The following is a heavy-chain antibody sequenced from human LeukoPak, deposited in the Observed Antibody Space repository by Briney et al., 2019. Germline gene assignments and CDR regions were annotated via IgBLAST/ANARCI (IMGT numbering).Heavy chain of an antibody. Sequence: GGSLRLSCAASGFTFSSYGMHWVRQAPGKGLQWVAVISYDGSSEYYADSVKGRFIISRDNSKNTLYLQVNGLRAEDTAVYYCAKHRSGIFDYWGQGTLVTVSS. CDR1: GFTFSSYG. V-gene: IGHV3-30*18. J-gene: IGHJ4*02. CDR2: ISYDGSSE. CDR3: AKHRSGIFDY.